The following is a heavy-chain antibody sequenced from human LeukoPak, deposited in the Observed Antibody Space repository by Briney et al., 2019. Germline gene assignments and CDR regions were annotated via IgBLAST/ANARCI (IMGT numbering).Heavy chain of an antibody. CDR1: GYSISTGYY. CDR3: ARRWGWRLRLLYNWFDP. J-gene: IGHJ5*02. Sequence: PSETLSLTCTVSGYSISTGYYWDWIRQPPGKGLEWIGTFYHGGSTYYNPSLKSRVTISVDTSKNQFSLNLTSVTAADTAVYYCARRWGWRLRLLYNWFDPWGQGTLVTVSS. D-gene: IGHD2-21*02. V-gene: IGHV4-38-2*02. CDR2: FYHGGST.